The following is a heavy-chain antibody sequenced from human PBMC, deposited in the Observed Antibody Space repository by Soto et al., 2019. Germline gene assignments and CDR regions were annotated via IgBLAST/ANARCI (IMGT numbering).Heavy chain of an antibody. Sequence: SETLSLTCTVSGGSTSSYYWSCIRQPPGKGLEWIGYIYYSGSTNYNPSLKSRVTISVDTSENQFSLKLSSVTAADTAVYYCARMTFDDYFDYWGQGALVTVSS. CDR3: ARMTFDDYFDY. CDR1: GGSTSSYY. V-gene: IGHV4-59*01. CDR2: IYYSGST. J-gene: IGHJ4*02. D-gene: IGHD2-21*02.